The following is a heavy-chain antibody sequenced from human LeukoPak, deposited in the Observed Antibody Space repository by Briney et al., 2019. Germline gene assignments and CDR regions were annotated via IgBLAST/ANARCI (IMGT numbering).Heavy chain of an antibody. J-gene: IGHJ4*02. CDR1: GFTLSDYY. V-gene: IGHV3-11*04. D-gene: IGHD3-3*01. CDR3: AAFWSGYYLFDY. CDR2: ISDSGNTT. Sequence: GGSLRLSCAASGFTLSDYYMSWIRQAPGKGLEWVSYISDSGNTTHHATSVKGRFTISRDNAKNSLYLQMNSLRAEDTAVYYCAAFWSGYYLFDYWGQGTLVTVSS.